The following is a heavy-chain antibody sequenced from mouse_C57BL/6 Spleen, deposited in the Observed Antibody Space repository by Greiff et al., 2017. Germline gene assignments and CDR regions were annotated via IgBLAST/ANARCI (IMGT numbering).Heavy chain of an antibody. Sequence: VQLQQPGAELVRPGTSVQLSCKASGYTFTSYWMHWVKQRPGQGLEWIGVIDPSDSYTNYNQKFKGKATLTVDTSSSTAYMQLSSLTSEDSAVYYCARSGYSNYFDYWGQGTTLTVSS. CDR3: ARSGYSNYFDY. J-gene: IGHJ2*01. CDR1: GYTFTSYW. D-gene: IGHD2-5*01. CDR2: IDPSDSYT. V-gene: IGHV1-59*01.